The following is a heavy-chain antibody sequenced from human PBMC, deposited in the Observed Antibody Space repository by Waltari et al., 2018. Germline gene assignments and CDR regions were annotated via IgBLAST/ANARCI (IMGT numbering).Heavy chain of an antibody. CDR2: ISSSGRTI. CDR3: ARDQDNNRHDSGSYSGAFDI. Sequence: EVQLVESGGGLVQPGGSLRLSCAASGFTFSSYEMNWVRQAPGKGLEGVSYISSSGRTIYYAYSVKGRFTISRDNAKNSLYLQMNSLRAEDTAVYYCARDQDNNRHDSGSYSGAFDIWGQGTMVTVSS. CDR1: GFTFSSYE. D-gene: IGHD1-26*01. V-gene: IGHV3-48*03. J-gene: IGHJ3*02.